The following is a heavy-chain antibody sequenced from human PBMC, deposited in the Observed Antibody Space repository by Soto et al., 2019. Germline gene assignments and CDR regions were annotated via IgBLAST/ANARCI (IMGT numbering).Heavy chain of an antibody. D-gene: IGHD4-17*01. CDR2: MNPNSGNT. J-gene: IGHJ5*02. Sequence: ASVKVSCKASGYTFTSYDINWVRLATGQGLEYLGWMNPNSGNTGYVQKFQGRVTMTRDTSISTAYMELSSLRSEDSAVYFCARGIKYGAYSRWFDPWGQGTLVTVPQ. CDR3: ARGIKYGAYSRWFDP. V-gene: IGHV1-8*01. CDR1: GYTFTSYD.